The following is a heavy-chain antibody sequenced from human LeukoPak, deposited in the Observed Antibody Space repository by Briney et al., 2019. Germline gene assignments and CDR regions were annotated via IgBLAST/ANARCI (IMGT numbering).Heavy chain of an antibody. Sequence: SQTLSLTCTVSGGSISSGDYYWSWVRQPPGKALEWIGYIYFSGTTYYKPALKSRVSMSVDTSKNQFSLKLSSVTAADTAMYYCARSTGWLQPFDYGGQGTLVTVSS. J-gene: IGHJ4*02. CDR3: ARSTGWLQPFDY. CDR2: IYFSGTT. V-gene: IGHV4-30-4*01. CDR1: GGSISSGDYY. D-gene: IGHD5-24*01.